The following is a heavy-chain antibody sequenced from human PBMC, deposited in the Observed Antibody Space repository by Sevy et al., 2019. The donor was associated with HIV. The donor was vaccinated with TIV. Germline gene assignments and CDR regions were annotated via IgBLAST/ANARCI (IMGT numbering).Heavy chain of an antibody. V-gene: IGHV3-21*01. CDR3: AREWKEYSSGPFDY. CDR2: ISCSSSYI. J-gene: IGHJ4*02. Sequence: GGSLRLSCAASGFTFSSYSMNWVRQAPGKGLEWVSSISCSSSYIYYADSVKGRFTISRDNAKNSLYLQMNSLRAEDTAVYYCAREWKEYSSGPFDYWGQGTLVTVSS. CDR1: GFTFSSYS. D-gene: IGHD6-19*01.